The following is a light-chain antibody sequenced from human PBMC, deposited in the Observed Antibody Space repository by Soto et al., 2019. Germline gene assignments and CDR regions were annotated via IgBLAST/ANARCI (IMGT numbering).Light chain of an antibody. J-gene: IGKJ1*01. Sequence: ETVMTQSPATLSVSPGERVTLSCRASQSVSSNLAWYQQKPGQPPRLLIYGASTRATGIPARFGGSGSETEFTLTISSLQSEDFAVYYCQHYNNWPPWTFGQGTKVDIK. CDR3: QHYNNWPPWT. CDR1: QSVSSN. V-gene: IGKV3-15*01. CDR2: GAS.